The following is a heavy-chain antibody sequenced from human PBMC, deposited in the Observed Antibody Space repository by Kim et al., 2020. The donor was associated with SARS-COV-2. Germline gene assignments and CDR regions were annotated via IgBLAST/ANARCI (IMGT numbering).Heavy chain of an antibody. V-gene: IGHV1-46*01. J-gene: IGHJ4*02. Sequence: YAQKFQGRVTRTRDTSANTVYMEVSSLRSEDTAIYYCVKEASRLKDFDFWGQGTLVIVSS. CDR3: VKEASRLKDFDF.